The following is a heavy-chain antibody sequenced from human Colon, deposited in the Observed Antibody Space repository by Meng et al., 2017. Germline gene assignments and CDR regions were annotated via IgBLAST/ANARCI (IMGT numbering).Heavy chain of an antibody. CDR1: GGTFSNNV. J-gene: IGHJ4*02. Sequence: SVKVSCKASGGTFSNNVTHWVRQAPGQGLEWMGRFIPILNRADTAQKFHGRLAFSVDTSTNTAYMELRSLTSEDTAFYYCASTTLTTGGLDNWGQGTLVTVSS. V-gene: IGHV1-69*04. CDR3: ASTTLTTGGLDN. D-gene: IGHD4-11*01. CDR2: FIPILNRA.